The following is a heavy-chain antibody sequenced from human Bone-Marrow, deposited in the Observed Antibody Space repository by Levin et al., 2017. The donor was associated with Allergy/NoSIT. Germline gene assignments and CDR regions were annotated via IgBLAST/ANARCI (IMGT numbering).Heavy chain of an antibody. CDR2: IKQDGSEK. V-gene: IGHV3-7*01. D-gene: IGHD6-6*01. J-gene: IGHJ6*02. Sequence: GGSLRLSCAASGFTFSNFWMSWVRQAPGKGLEWVANIKQDGSEKYYVASVKGRFTPSRDNAKNALYLQMNSLRAEDTAVFYCARKVKYSSSSGRAYYYGMDGWGQGTTVTVSS. CDR3: ARKVKYSSSSGRAYYYGMDG. CDR1: GFTFSNFW.